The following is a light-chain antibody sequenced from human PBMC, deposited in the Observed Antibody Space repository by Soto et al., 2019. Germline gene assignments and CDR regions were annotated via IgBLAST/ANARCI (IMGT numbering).Light chain of an antibody. Sequence: LTQSPSASGSPGQSVTISCTGTSSDIGGYNSVSWYQQHPGKAPKVMIYDVTKRPSGVPDRFSGSKSGNTASLTVSALQAEDGADYYCSSYTDRKNLVFGTGTKVTVL. CDR3: SSYTDRKNLV. V-gene: IGLV2-8*01. CDR2: DVT. CDR1: SSDIGGYNS. J-gene: IGLJ1*01.